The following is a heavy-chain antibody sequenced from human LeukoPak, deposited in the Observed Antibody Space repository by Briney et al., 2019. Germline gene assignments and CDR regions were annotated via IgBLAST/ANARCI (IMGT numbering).Heavy chain of an antibody. D-gene: IGHD4-23*01. Sequence: ASVKVSCKASGGTFSSYANSWVRQAPGQGLEWMGGIIPIFGTANYAQKFQGRVTITADKSTSTAYMELSSLRSEDTAVYYCARDNSVEDTAWWFDPWGQGTLVTVSS. CDR2: IIPIFGTA. V-gene: IGHV1-69*06. J-gene: IGHJ5*02. CDR1: GGTFSSYA. CDR3: ARDNSVEDTAWWFDP.